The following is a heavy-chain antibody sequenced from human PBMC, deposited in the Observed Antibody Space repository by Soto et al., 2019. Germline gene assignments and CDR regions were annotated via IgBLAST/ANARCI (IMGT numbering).Heavy chain of an antibody. J-gene: IGHJ6*02. CDR1: GGSVNNADYF. CDR3: ARDAGYGGSRGGMDV. D-gene: IGHD4-17*01. V-gene: IGHV4-31*03. CDR2: IYYSGST. Sequence: QVRLEESGPGLVKPSETLSLICSVSGGSVNNADYFWSWIRHHPENGLEWIGYIYYSGSTRYNPSFKTRATLSIDTSKKQFSLRLNSVTVAATSVYFCARDAGYGGSRGGMDVWGRGTTVTVSS.